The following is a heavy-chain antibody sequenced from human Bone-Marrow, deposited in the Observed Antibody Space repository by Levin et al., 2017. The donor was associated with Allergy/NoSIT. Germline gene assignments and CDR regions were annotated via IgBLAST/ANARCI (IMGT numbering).Heavy chain of an antibody. CDR3: ARIGAPGTTKDLDS. Sequence: GGSLRLSCAASGFTFRTYDMHWVRQVPGKGLEWLSFISNDANKKYYAESVKGRFTISRDNAKSMLYLQMNSLRVEDTAVYYCARIGAPGTTKDLDSWGQGILVTVSS. D-gene: IGHD1-14*01. CDR2: ISNDANKK. V-gene: IGHV3-33*01. J-gene: IGHJ4*02. CDR1: GFTFRTYD.